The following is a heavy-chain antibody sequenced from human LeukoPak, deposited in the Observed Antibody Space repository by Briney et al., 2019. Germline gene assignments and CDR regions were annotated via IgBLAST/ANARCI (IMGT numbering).Heavy chain of an antibody. J-gene: IGHJ3*02. D-gene: IGHD3-10*01. Sequence: EGSLRLSCAASGFTFSNYAMSWVRQAPGKGLEWVSAISGSAVTTYYGDSVKGRFTISRDNSKNTLYLQMNSLRAEDTAVYYCAKDVGFIWGQGTMVTVSS. V-gene: IGHV3-23*01. CDR1: GFTFSNYA. CDR2: ISGSAVTT. CDR3: AKDVGFI.